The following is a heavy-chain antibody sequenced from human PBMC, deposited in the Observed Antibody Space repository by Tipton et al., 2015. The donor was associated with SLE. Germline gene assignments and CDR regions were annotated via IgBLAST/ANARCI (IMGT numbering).Heavy chain of an antibody. V-gene: IGHV4-31*03. CDR3: ARGGVGGYDYFDY. Sequence: TLSLTCTVSSGSVSSGAYYWSWIRQHPGKGLEWIGYVYNSGGTDYNPSLKSRVTISADTSKNHFSLNLSSVTAADTAVYYCARGGVGGYDYFDYWGQGALVTVSS. CDR2: VYNSGGT. D-gene: IGHD5-12*01. CDR1: SGSVSSGAYY. J-gene: IGHJ4*02.